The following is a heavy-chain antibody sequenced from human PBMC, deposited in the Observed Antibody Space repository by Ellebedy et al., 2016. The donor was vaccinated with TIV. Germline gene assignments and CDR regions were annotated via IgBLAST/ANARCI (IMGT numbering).Heavy chain of an antibody. CDR3: ARPAAAYSSSWYDFDC. J-gene: IGHJ4*02. CDR2: ISSSGTYI. V-gene: IGHV3-21*01. Sequence: PSETLSLTCAASGFTFSGFTMNWVRQAPGKGLEWVSSISSSGTYIHNADSVKGRFIISRDNAKNSLYLQMNSLRVEDTAIYYCARPAAAYSSSWYDFDCWGQGTLVTVSS. CDR1: GFTFSGFT. D-gene: IGHD6-13*01.